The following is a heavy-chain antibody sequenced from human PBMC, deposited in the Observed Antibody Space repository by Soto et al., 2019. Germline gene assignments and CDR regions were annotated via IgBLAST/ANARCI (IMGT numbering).Heavy chain of an antibody. Sequence: GASEKVSCKASGFTFTSSAEQWDRQARGQRLEWIGWIVVGSGNTNYAQKFQERVTITRDMSTSTAYMELSSLRSEDTAVYYCAADTQWLVLYYYGMDVWG. CDR1: GFTFTSSA. V-gene: IGHV1-58*01. J-gene: IGHJ6*02. CDR2: IVVGSGNT. D-gene: IGHD6-19*01. CDR3: AADTQWLVLYYYGMDV.